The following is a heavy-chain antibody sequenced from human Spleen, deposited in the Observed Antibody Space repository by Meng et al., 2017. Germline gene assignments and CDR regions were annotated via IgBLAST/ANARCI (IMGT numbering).Heavy chain of an antibody. CDR3: TRGYYYDSTTMAPDAFDI. V-gene: IGHV3-15*01. CDR2: IKSKTDGGTT. D-gene: IGHD3-22*01. Sequence: GESLKISCAASGFSFSNAWMSWVRQAPGKGLEWLGRIKSKTDGGTTDYIAPLKGRFTISRDDSKNTLYLQMNSLKTEDTAVYYCTRGYYYDSTTMAPDAFDIWGPGTMVTVSS. J-gene: IGHJ3*02. CDR1: GFSFSNAW.